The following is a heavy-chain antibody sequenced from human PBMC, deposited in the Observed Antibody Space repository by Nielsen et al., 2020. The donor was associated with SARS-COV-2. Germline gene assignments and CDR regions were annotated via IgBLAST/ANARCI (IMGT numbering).Heavy chain of an antibody. CDR3: AREITWGSTSQEGGWFDP. J-gene: IGHJ5*02. V-gene: IGHV4-4*02. D-gene: IGHD2-2*01. CDR2: IYHSGST. CDR1: GGSISSSNW. Sequence: SETLSLTCAVSGGSISSSNWWSWVRQPPGKGLEWIGEIYHSGSTNYNPSLKSRVTISVDKSKNQFSLKLSSVTAADTAVYYCAREITWGSTSQEGGWFDPWGQGTLVTVSS.